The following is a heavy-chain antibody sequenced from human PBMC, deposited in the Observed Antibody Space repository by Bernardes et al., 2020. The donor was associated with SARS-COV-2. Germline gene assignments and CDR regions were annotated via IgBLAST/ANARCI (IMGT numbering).Heavy chain of an antibody. D-gene: IGHD2-15*01. Sequence: GGTLRLSCAASEFTFSRCCMHWVRKVPGKGLVWVSRINQDGTITNYADSVKGRFTISRDNAKNTLFLHMNSLRAEDTAVYYCGRDVAGKEDFWGQGTLVTVSS. V-gene: IGHV3-74*01. CDR1: EFTFSRCC. CDR2: INQDGTIT. CDR3: GRDVAGKEDF. J-gene: IGHJ4*02.